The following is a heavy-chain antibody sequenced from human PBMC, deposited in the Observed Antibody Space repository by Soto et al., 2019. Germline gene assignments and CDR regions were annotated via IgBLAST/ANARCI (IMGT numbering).Heavy chain of an antibody. CDR1: GYTFTDYY. D-gene: IGHD2-2*02. CDR3: AKDQGGYMVSGMDV. V-gene: IGHV1-2*02. J-gene: IGHJ6*02. Sequence: ASVKVSCKASGYTFTDYYIYWLRQAPGHGLEWMGWINPNSGATNYAHNFQGRVTMTRDTSIRAAYMELSRLSSDDTTVYYCAKDQGGYMVSGMDVWGQGTTVTVSS. CDR2: INPNSGAT.